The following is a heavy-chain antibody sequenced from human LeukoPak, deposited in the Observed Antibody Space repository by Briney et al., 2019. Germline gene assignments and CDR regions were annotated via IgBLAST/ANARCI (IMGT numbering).Heavy chain of an antibody. CDR1: GDSVSSNSAA. CDR3: ARMVGLVSDF. D-gene: IGHD3-10*01. J-gene: IGHJ4*02. CDR2: TYYRSKWHS. Sequence: SQTLSLTCAISGDSVSSNSAAWNWIRQSPSRGLEWLGRTYYRSKWHSYYAPSVKSRITIDPDTSKNQFSLQLKSVTPEDTAVYYCARMVGLVSDFWGQGTLVTVSS. V-gene: IGHV6-1*01.